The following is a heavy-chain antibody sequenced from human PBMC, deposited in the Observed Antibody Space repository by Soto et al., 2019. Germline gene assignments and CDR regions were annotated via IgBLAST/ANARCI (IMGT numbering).Heavy chain of an antibody. V-gene: IGHV5-51*01. J-gene: IGHJ4*02. CDR3: ARQGYCSSTACYTVDY. CDR1: GYSFTNYW. CDR2: SYPGDSNT. Sequence: PGEALKSSCKGSGYSFTNYWIGWVRQMPGKGLELMGISYPGDSNTRYSPSFQGQVTISADKSISTAYLQWSSLKASDTAMYYCARQGYCSSTACYTVDYWGQGTLVTVSS. D-gene: IGHD2-2*02.